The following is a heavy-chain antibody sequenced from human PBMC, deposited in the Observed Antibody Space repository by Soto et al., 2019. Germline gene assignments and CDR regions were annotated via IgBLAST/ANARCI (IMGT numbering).Heavy chain of an antibody. J-gene: IGHJ6*02. CDR1: GYTFTSYY. CDR3: ARDSRQYSSGWYGREV. D-gene: IGHD6-19*01. V-gene: IGHV1-46*01. CDR2: INPSGGST. Sequence: ASVKVSCKASGYTFTSYYMHWVRQAPGQGLEWMGIINPSGGSTSYAQKFQGRVTMTRDTSTSTVYMELSSLRSEDTAVYYCARDSRQYSSGWYGREVWGQGTTVTVSS.